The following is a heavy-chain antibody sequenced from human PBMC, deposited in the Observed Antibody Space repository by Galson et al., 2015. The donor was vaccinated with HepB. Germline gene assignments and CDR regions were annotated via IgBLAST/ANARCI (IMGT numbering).Heavy chain of an antibody. J-gene: IGHJ6*02. CDR1: GDSVSSNSAA. D-gene: IGHD7-27*01. V-gene: IGHV6-1*01. Sequence: CAISGDSVSSNSAAWNWIRQSPSRGLEWLGRTYYRSKWYNDYAVSVKSRITINPDTSKNQFSLQLNSVTPEDTAVYYCAREGNWGSFLAMGAGPNYYYYGMDVWGQGTTVTVSS. CDR3: AREGNWGSFLAMGAGPNYYYYGMDV. CDR2: TYYRSKWYN.